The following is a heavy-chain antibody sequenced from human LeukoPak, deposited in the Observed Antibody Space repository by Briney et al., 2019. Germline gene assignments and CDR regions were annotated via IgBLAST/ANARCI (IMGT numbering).Heavy chain of an antibody. CDR2: IFSNDEK. J-gene: IGHJ6*02. Sequence: SGPVLVKPTETLTLTCTVSGFSLSNTRMGVSWIRQPPGKALEWLAHIFSNDEKSYSTSLKSRLAISKDTSKSQVVLTMTNMDPVDTATYYCARMERELLRMYYYGMDVWGQGTTVTVSS. CDR1: GFSLSNTRMG. V-gene: IGHV2-26*01. CDR3: ARMERELLRMYYYGMDV. D-gene: IGHD1-26*01.